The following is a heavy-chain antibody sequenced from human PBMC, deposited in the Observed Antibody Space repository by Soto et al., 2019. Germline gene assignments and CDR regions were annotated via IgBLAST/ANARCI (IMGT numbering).Heavy chain of an antibody. CDR3: ATAQKGYNWNYFDH. CDR2: VFYTGFT. Sequence: SETLSLTCAVSGGSISGSYYYWAWLRQSPGKGPEWIGSVFYTGFTSYNPSLESRVSVSVDTSKSQFSLKLSAVTAADTAVYYCATAQKGYNWNYFDHWGQGALVTVSS. V-gene: IGHV4-39*01. J-gene: IGHJ4*02. D-gene: IGHD1-20*01. CDR1: GGSISGSYYY.